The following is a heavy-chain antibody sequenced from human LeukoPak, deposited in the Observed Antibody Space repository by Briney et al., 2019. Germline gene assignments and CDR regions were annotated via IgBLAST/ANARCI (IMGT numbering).Heavy chain of an antibody. J-gene: IGHJ4*02. V-gene: IGHV1-69*10. CDR1: GGTLSSYT. CDR2: MIPILVIA. D-gene: IGHD6-13*01. CDR3: ARVGVASVAAADQRFDY. Sequence: ASVKVSCTASGGTLSSYTISWVRQATGQGLEWMGRMIPILVIANDAQKLQGIGTITADKSTSTAYMELSSLRSEDTAVYYCARVGVASVAAADQRFDYWGQGTLVTVSS.